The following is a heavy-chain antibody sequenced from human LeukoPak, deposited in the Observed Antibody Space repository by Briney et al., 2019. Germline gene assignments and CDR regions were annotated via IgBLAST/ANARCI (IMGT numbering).Heavy chain of an antibody. CDR2: ISSSGSTI. Sequence: GGSLRLSCAASGFTFSDYYMSWIRHAPGKGLELVSYISSSGSTIYYADSVKGRFTISRDNAKNSLYLQMNSLRAEDTAVYYCAILPGYSSGWYEVNYWGQGTLVTVSS. CDR3: AILPGYSSGWYEVNY. D-gene: IGHD6-13*01. V-gene: IGHV3-11*01. CDR1: GFTFSDYY. J-gene: IGHJ4*02.